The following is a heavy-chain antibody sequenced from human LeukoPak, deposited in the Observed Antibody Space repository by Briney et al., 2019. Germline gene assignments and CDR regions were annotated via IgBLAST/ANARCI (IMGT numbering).Heavy chain of an antibody. V-gene: IGHV1-8*01. CDR3: ARADYYGSGSSIRRKFDP. CDR1: GYTLTELS. Sequence: ASVKVSCKVSGYTLTELSMHWVRQAPGKGLEWMGWMNPNSGNTGYAQKFQGRVTMTRNTSISTAYMELSSLRSEDTAVYYCARADYYGSGSSIRRKFDPWGQGTLVTVSS. D-gene: IGHD3-10*01. CDR2: MNPNSGNT. J-gene: IGHJ5*02.